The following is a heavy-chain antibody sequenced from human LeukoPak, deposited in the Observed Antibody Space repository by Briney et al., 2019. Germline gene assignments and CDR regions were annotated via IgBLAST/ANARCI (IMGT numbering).Heavy chain of an antibody. CDR1: GYTFTSYY. CDR2: INPSGGST. Sequence: ASVKVSCKASGYTFTSYYTHWVRQAPGQGLEWMGIINPSGGSTSYAQKFQGRVTMTRDMSTSTVYMELSSLRSEDTAVYYCASSLGYYYDSSGYRPAFDPWGQGTLVTVSS. CDR3: ASSLGYYYDSSGYRPAFDP. J-gene: IGHJ5*02. D-gene: IGHD3-22*01. V-gene: IGHV1-46*01.